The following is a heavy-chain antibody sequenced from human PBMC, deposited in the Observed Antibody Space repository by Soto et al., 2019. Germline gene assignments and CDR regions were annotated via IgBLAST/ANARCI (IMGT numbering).Heavy chain of an antibody. J-gene: IGHJ4*02. Sequence: SSETLSLTCTVSGASITGTSYWSWIRQPAGKGLECIGRFSLSGTTNYNPSLRSRVTMSADVSKNQFSLRLTSVTAADTALYYCARGMTPTGAPVWYYFDYWGQGTLVTVSS. CDR3: ARGMTPTGAPVWYYFDY. CDR1: GASITGTSY. D-gene: IGHD1-1*01. CDR2: FSLSGTT. V-gene: IGHV4-4*07.